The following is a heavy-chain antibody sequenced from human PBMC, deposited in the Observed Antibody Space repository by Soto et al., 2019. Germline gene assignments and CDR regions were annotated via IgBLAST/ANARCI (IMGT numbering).Heavy chain of an antibody. J-gene: IGHJ4*02. CDR2: ISWNSGSI. D-gene: IGHD6-19*01. CDR1: GFTFDDYA. Sequence: SLRLSCAASGFTFDDYAMHWVRQAPGKGLEWVSGISWNSGSIGYADSVKGRFTISRDNAKNSLYLQMNSLRAEDTALYYCAKDMGGIAVAGRSSRDYWGQGTLVTVSS. V-gene: IGHV3-9*01. CDR3: AKDMGGIAVAGRSSRDY.